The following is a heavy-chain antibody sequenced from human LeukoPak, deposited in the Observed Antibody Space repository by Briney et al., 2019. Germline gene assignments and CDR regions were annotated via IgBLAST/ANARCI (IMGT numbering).Heavy chain of an antibody. CDR2: INPNSGGT. CDR1: GYTFTGYY. J-gene: IGHJ4*02. D-gene: IGHD3-16*02. CDR3: ARCHDHRRDMITFGGVIAMTPY. V-gene: IGHV1-2*02. Sequence: VASVKVSCKASGYTFTGYYMHWVRQAPGQGLEWMGWINPNSGGTNYAQRFQGRVTMTRETSISTAYMELSRLRSDDTAVYYCARCHDHRRDMITFGGVIAMTPYWGQGTLVTVSS.